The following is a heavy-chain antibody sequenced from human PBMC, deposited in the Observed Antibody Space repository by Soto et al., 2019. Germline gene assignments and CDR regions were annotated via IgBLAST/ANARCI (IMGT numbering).Heavy chain of an antibody. D-gene: IGHD2-15*01. Sequence: QITLKESGPTLVKPTQTLTLTCTFSGFSLSTSGVGVGWIRQPPGKALEWLALIYWDDDKRYSPSLKSRLTITKDTSKNQVVLTMTNMDPVDTATYYCAHRPSYCSCCSCYSGFDYWGQGTLVTVSS. V-gene: IGHV2-5*02. J-gene: IGHJ4*02. CDR2: IYWDDDK. CDR1: GFSLSTSGVG. CDR3: AHRPSYCSCCSCYSGFDY.